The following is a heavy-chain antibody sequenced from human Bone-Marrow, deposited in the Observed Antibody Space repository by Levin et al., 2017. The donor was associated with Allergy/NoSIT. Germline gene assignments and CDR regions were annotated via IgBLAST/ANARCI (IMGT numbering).Heavy chain of an antibody. Sequence: ASVKVSCAASGYLFGSYGIAWVRQAPGQGLEWVAWISAFNGDIKYAKKVQDRITLTTDTSTETAYMELRSLRADDTAVYYCARDPGLAYYDYWGQGSLVTVSS. D-gene: IGHD6-19*01. V-gene: IGHV1-18*01. CDR2: ISAFNGDI. J-gene: IGHJ4*01. CDR1: GYLFGSYG. CDR3: ARDPGLAYYDY.